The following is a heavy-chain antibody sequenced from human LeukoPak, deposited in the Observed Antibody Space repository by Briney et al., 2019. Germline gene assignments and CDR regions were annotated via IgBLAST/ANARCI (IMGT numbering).Heavy chain of an antibody. CDR3: ARQMTSTRLFDS. CDR1: GFMFSDHA. CDR2: IGSDGSKK. Sequence: GGSLRLSCVASGFMFSDHAFHWVRQSPDKGLEWVALIGSDGSKKYYADSMQGRFTVSRENSKNTLFLQMNTLRADDTAVYFCARQMTSTRLFDSWGQGTLVTVSS. J-gene: IGHJ4*02. D-gene: IGHD5/OR15-5a*01. V-gene: IGHV3-30*04.